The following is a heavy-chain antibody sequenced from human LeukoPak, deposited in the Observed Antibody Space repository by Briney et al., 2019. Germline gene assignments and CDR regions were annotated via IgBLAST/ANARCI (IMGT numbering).Heavy chain of an antibody. J-gene: IGHJ4*02. Sequence: ASVKVSCKTSGYTFTDFGVNWVRQAPGQGLEWMGWISTYNGNTDYAQKLQGRVTMTTDTSTSIAYMELRSLRSDDAAVYYCARAPFSGGGVNYPYWGQGTLVTVSS. V-gene: IGHV1-18*01. CDR1: GYTFTDFG. CDR2: ISTYNGNT. CDR3: ARAPFSGGGVNYPY. D-gene: IGHD3-16*01.